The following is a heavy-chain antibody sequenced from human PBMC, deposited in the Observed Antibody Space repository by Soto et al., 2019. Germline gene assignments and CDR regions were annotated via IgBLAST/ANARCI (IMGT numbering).Heavy chain of an antibody. CDR3: AREGDGDYSYYMNV. CDR1: GYTFTSYG. CDR2: ISAYNGNT. D-gene: IGHD4-17*01. J-gene: IGHJ6*03. V-gene: IGHV1-18*01. Sequence: EASVKVSCKASGYTFTSYGISWVRQAPGQGLEWMGWISAYNGNTNYAQKLQGRVTMTTDTSTSTAYMELRSLRSDDTAVYYCAREGDGDYSYYMNVGGKGTTFTVSS.